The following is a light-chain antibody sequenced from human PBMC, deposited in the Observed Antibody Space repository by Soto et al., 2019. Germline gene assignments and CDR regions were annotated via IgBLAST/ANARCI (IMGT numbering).Light chain of an antibody. CDR3: GTWDTSLSAYV. CDR2: DND. Sequence: QSVLTQPPSVSAAPGQKVTISCSGSSYNIGYNFVSWYQHLPGTAPKLLSYDNDKRPPGISDRFSGSKSGTSATLDIAGLQTWDEADYYCGTWDTSLSAYVFGPGTKLTVL. V-gene: IGLV1-51*01. CDR1: SYNIGYNF. J-gene: IGLJ1*01.